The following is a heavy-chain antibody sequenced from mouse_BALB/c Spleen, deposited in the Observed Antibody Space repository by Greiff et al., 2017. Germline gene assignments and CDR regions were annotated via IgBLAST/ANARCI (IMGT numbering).Heavy chain of an antibody. V-gene: IGHV5-6*01. CDR3: ASTKGY. J-gene: IGHJ2*01. D-gene: IGHD1-3*01. CDR1: GFTFSSYG. CDR2: ISSGGSYT. Sequence: EVKLVESGGDLVKPGGSLKLSCAASGFTFSSYGMSWVRQTPDKRLEWVATISSGGSYTYYPDSVKGRFTISRDNAKNTLYLQMSSLKSEDTAMYYCASTKGYWGQGTTLTVSS.